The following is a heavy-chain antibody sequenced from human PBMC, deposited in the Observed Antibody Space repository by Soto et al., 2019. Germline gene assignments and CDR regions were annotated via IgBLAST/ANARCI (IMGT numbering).Heavy chain of an antibody. CDR2: ISGSGGST. J-gene: IGHJ4*02. CDR1: GFTFSSYA. D-gene: IGHD3-10*01. V-gene: IGHV3-23*01. CDR3: AKAFLRYYCGSGSYSTFDY. Sequence: GGSLRLSCAASGFTFSSYAMSWVRQAPGKGLEWVSAISGSGGSTYYADSVKGRFTISRDNSKNTLYLQMNSLRAEDTAVYYCAKAFLRYYCGSGSYSTFDYWGQGALVTVSS.